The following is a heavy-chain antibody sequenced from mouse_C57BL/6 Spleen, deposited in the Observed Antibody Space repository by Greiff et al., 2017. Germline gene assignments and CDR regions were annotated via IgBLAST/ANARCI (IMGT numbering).Heavy chain of an antibody. D-gene: IGHD2-13*01. Sequence: VKLQQSGPELVKPGASVKISCKASGYAFSSSWMNWVKQRPGKGLEWIGRIYPGDGDTYYNGKFKGKATLTADKSSSTAYMQLSSLSSEDSAVYCCARGVKYYFDYWGQGTTLTVSS. CDR2: IYPGDGDT. J-gene: IGHJ2*01. CDR1: GYAFSSSW. V-gene: IGHV1-82*01. CDR3: ARGVKYYFDY.